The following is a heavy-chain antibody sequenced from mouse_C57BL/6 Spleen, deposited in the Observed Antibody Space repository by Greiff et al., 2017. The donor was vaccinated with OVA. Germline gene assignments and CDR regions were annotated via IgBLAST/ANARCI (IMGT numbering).Heavy chain of an antibody. J-gene: IGHJ1*03. Sequence: QVQLQQPGTELVKPGASVKPSCKASGYTFTSYWMHWVKQRPGQGLEWIGNINPSNGGTNYNEKFKSKATLTVDKSSSTAYMQLSSLTSEDSAVYYCARPITTVVEGYFDVWGTGTTVTVSS. V-gene: IGHV1-53*01. CDR1: GYTFTSYW. CDR3: ARPITTVVEGYFDV. D-gene: IGHD1-1*01. CDR2: INPSNGGT.